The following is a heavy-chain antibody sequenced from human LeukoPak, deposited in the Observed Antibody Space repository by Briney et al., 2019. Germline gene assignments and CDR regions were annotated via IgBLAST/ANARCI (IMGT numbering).Heavy chain of an antibody. V-gene: IGHV3-30*03. CDR1: GFIFSSYV. D-gene: IGHD3-10*01. Sequence: GGSLRLSCPASGFIFSSYVMYWIRQSPAKGLEWVAVISYDGRNKYYADSVKGRFTISRDNSNTTQYLQMNSLRAEDTAVYYCARDAVMVRGGNYFDCWGQGTLVTVSS. J-gene: IGHJ4*02. CDR2: ISYDGRNK. CDR3: ARDAVMVRGGNYFDC.